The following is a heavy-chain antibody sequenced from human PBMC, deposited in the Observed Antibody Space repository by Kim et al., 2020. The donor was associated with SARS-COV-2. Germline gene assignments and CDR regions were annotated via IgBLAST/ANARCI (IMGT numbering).Heavy chain of an antibody. D-gene: IGHD3-10*01. CDR3: AREGGGVRGVKRVEYFDY. CDR2: ISYDGSNK. V-gene: IGHV3-30-3*01. Sequence: GGSLRLSCAASGFTFSSYAMHWVRQAPGKGLEWVAVISYDGSNKYYADSVKGRFTISRDNSKNTLYLQMNSLRAEDTAVYYCAREGGGVRGVKRVEYFDYWGQGTLVTVSS. J-gene: IGHJ4*02. CDR1: GFTFSSYA.